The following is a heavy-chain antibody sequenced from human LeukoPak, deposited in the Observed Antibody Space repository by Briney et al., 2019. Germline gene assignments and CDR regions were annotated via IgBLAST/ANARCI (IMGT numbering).Heavy chain of an antibody. CDR3: ARDRHRLYSSSWYNGWGGHRDAFDI. CDR1: GGSFSGYY. CDR2: INHSGST. V-gene: IGHV4-34*01. D-gene: IGHD6-13*01. Sequence: PSETLSLTCAVYGGSFSGYYWSWIRQPPGKGLEWIGEINHSGSTNYNPSLKTRVTISVDTSKKQFSLKLSSVTAADTAVYYCARDRHRLYSSSWYNGWGGHRDAFDIWGQGTMVTVSS. J-gene: IGHJ3*02.